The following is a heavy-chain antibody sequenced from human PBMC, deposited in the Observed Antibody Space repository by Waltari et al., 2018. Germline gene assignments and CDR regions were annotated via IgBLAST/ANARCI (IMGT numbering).Heavy chain of an antibody. V-gene: IGHV4-39*01. CDR2: IYYSGST. Sequence: QLQLQESGPGLVTPSETLSLTCTVSGGSISSSSYYWGWIRQPPGKGLEWIGSIYYSGSTDYNPSLKGSVTISVDTSKNQFSLKLSSVTAADTAVDYCARRRYDSSGFVDYWGQGTLVTVSS. D-gene: IGHD6-19*01. CDR1: GGSISSSSYY. J-gene: IGHJ4*02. CDR3: ARRRYDSSGFVDY.